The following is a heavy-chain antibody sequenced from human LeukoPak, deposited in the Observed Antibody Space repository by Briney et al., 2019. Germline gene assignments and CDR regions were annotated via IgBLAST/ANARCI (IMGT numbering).Heavy chain of an antibody. CDR2: ISYDGSNK. CDR3: ARERRLRRNWFDP. CDR1: GFTFSSYA. J-gene: IGHJ5*02. Sequence: GGSLRLSCATSGFTFSSYAMHWVRQAPGKGLEWVAVISYDGSNKYYADSVKGRFTICRDNSKNTLYLQMNSLRAEDTAVYYCARERRLRRNWFDPWGQGTLVTVSS. V-gene: IGHV3-30-3*01. D-gene: IGHD4-17*01.